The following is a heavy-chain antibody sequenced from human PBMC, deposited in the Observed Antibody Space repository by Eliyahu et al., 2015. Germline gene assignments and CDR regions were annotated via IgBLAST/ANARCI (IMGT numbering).Heavy chain of an antibody. CDR1: GFAFSSYW. CDR3: ATSRTFDY. V-gene: IGHV3-74*01. D-gene: IGHD1-1*01. Sequence: GGLVQPGGSLRLSCAASGFAFSSYWMHWVRQAPGKGLMWVSRIGTDGSSTSYADSVKGRFTISRDNAKNTLYLQMNSLRAEDTAVYYCATSRTFDYWGQGILVIVSS. J-gene: IGHJ4*02. CDR2: IGTDGSST.